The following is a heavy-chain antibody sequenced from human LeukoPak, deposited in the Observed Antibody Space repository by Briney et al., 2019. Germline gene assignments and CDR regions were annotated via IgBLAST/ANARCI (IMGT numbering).Heavy chain of an antibody. V-gene: IGHV3-23*01. J-gene: IGHJ5*02. D-gene: IGHD2-15*01. Sequence: GGSLRLSCAASGFTFSSYSMNWVRQAPGKGLEWVSAISGSGGSTYYADSVKGRFTISRDNSKNTLYLQMNSLRAEDTAVYYCAKAAGYCSGGSCYSVWFDPWGQGTLVTVSS. CDR3: AKAAGYCSGGSCYSVWFDP. CDR1: GFTFSSYS. CDR2: ISGSGGST.